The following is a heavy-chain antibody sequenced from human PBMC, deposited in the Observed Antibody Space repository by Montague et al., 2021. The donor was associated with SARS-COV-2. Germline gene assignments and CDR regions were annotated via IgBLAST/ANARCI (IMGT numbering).Heavy chain of an antibody. CDR1: SGSISTGHH. CDR3: ARDHGQWFGELWGHGLDV. Sequence: TLSLTCSVSSGSISTGHHWSWIRQHPMKGLEWIGYIYYSGSTYYHPSFKGRVTISIDTAKNQFSLELTFMTAADTAVYYCARDHGQWFGELWGHGLDVWGQGTTVIVSS. J-gene: IGHJ6*02. CDR2: IYYSGST. V-gene: IGHV4-31*03. D-gene: IGHD3-10*01.